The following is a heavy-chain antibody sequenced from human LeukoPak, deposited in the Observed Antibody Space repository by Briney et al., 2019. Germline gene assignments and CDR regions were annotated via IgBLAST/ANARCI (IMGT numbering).Heavy chain of an antibody. Sequence: GGSLRLSCAASGFTFSSYSMNWVRQAPGKGLEWVSSISSSSSYIYYADSVKGRFTISRDNAKNSLYLQMNSLRAEDTAVYYCARVGIPYYYNYMDVWGKRTTVTVSS. CDR2: ISSSSSYI. CDR1: GFTFSSYS. CDR3: ARVGIPYYYNYMDV. J-gene: IGHJ6*03. D-gene: IGHD1-26*01. V-gene: IGHV3-21*01.